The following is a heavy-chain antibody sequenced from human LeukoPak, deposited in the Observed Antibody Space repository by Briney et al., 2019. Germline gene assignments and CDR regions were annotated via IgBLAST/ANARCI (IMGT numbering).Heavy chain of an antibody. J-gene: IGHJ6*02. Sequence: SETLSLTCSVSGDSINSDNYWWGWIRQPPGKGLEWIGYIYYSGSTYYNPSLKSRVTISVDTSKNQFSLKLSSVTAADTAVYYCARDASPYYYYGMDVWGQGTTVTVSS. CDR2: IYYSGST. CDR3: ARDASPYYYYGMDV. V-gene: IGHV4-30-4*08. CDR1: GDSINSDNYW.